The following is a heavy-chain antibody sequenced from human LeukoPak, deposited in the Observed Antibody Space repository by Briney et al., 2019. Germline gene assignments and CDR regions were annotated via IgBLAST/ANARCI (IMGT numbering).Heavy chain of an antibody. Sequence: GGSLRLSCVASGILVSSNYMSWVSQAPGKGLEWVSFIDSTGSTYYADSVKGRFTISRDNSRNTLYLQMNSLRVEDTAVYYCARRERLGYSYGRGTLDIWGQGTMVTVSS. CDR2: IDSTGST. J-gene: IGHJ3*02. V-gene: IGHV3-66*01. CDR3: ARRERLGYSYGRGTLDI. CDR1: GILVSSNY. D-gene: IGHD5-18*01.